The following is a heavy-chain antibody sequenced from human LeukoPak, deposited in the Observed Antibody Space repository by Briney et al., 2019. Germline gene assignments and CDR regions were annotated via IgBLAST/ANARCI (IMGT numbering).Heavy chain of an antibody. D-gene: IGHD6-13*01. J-gene: IGHJ4*02. V-gene: IGHV3-9*01. CDR3: AKGLSEAAAAPTDY. CDR2: ISWNSGSI. Sequence: GGSLRLSCAASGFTFDDYAMPWVRQAPGKGLEWVSGISWNSGSIGYADSVKGRFTISRDNAKNSLYLQMNSLRAEDTALYYCAKGLSEAAAAPTDYWGQGTLATVSS. CDR1: GFTFDDYA.